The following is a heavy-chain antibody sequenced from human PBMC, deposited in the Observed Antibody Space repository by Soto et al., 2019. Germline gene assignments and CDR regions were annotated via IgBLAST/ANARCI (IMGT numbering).Heavy chain of an antibody. CDR1: GGSISSYY. J-gene: IGHJ4*02. Sequence: SETLSLTCTVSGGSISSYYWSWIRQPPGKGLGWIGYIYYSGSTNYNPSLKSRVTISVDTSKNQFSLKLSSVTAADTAVYYCARGAFGTGSYSPFDYWGQGTLVTVSS. CDR3: ARGAFGTGSYSPFDY. CDR2: IYYSGST. D-gene: IGHD1-26*01. V-gene: IGHV4-59*01.